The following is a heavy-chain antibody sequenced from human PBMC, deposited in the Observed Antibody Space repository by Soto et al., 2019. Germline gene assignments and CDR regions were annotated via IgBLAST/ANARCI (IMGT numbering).Heavy chain of an antibody. CDR3: SRETLVRGAYIAY. CDR1: GGSISSGGYY. V-gene: IGHV4-31*03. Sequence: PSETLSLTCTVSGGSISSGGYYWSWIRQHPGKGLEWIGYIYYSGSTYYNPSLKSRVTISVHTSKNQFSLKLSSVTAADTAVYYCSRETLVRGAYIAYWGQGTLVTVSS. J-gene: IGHJ4*02. CDR2: IYYSGST. D-gene: IGHD3-10*01.